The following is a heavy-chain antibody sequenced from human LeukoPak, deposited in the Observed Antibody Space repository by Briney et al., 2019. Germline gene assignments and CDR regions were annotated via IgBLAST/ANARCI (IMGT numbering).Heavy chain of an antibody. CDR2: ISSSSSTI. Sequence: GGSLRLSCAASGFTFSSYSMNWVRQAPGKGLEWVSYISSSSSTIYYADSVKGRFTISRDNAKNSLYLQMNSLRAEDTAVYYCARDYYYDSSGYSQYFQHWGQGTLVTVSS. CDR3: ARDYYYDSSGYSQYFQH. D-gene: IGHD3-22*01. J-gene: IGHJ1*01. CDR1: GFTFSSYS. V-gene: IGHV3-48*01.